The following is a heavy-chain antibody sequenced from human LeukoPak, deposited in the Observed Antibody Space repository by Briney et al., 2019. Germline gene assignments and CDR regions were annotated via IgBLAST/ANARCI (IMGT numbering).Heavy chain of an antibody. CDR1: GFTFSSYA. J-gene: IGHJ4*02. V-gene: IGHV3-21*01. Sequence: PGGSLRLSCAASGFTFSSYAMSWVRQAPGKGLEWVSSISSSSTYVYYADSVKGRFTISRDNAKNSLYLQMNSLRAEDTALYYCARENWYKFDYWGQGTLVTVSS. CDR2: ISSSSTYV. CDR3: ARENWYKFDY. D-gene: IGHD1/OR15-1a*01.